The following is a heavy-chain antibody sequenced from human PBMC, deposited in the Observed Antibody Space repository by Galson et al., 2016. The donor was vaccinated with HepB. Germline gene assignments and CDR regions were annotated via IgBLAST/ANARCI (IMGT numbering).Heavy chain of an antibody. D-gene: IGHD3-16*02. CDR1: GFTFSDFG. CDR3: ARQERGSYRGSLDY. J-gene: IGHJ4*02. V-gene: IGHV3-33*01. CDR2: IWYDGSNT. Sequence: LSLSCAASGFTFSDFGMHWVRQAPGKGLEWVGVIWYDGSNTHHADSVKGRFTISRDNSKNMLFLQMDSLTAEDTAVYYCARQERGSYRGSLDYWGQGILVTVSS.